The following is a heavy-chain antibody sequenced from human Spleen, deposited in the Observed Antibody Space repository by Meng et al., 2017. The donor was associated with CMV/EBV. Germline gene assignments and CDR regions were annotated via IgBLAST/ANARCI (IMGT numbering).Heavy chain of an antibody. CDR3: ARAYCSSTNCPEAY. CDR2: INYSGTT. CDR1: GGSFNGYY. D-gene: IGHD2-2*01. Sequence: AACGGSFNGYYLSWLRQPPGKGLEWIGEINYSGTTNYNPSLKSRVTISLNSSKNQFSLNLKSVTAADTAVYYCARAYCSSTNCPEAYWGQGTLVTVSS. J-gene: IGHJ4*02. V-gene: IGHV4-34*01.